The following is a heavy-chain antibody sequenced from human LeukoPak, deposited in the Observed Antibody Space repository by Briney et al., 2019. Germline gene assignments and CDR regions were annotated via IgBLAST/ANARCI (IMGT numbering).Heavy chain of an antibody. CDR3: ARDAVSGSYSTHWFDP. CDR1: GFTFSSYA. CDR2: ISYDGSNK. J-gene: IGHJ5*02. Sequence: GGSLRLSCAASGFTFSSYAMSWVRQAPGKGLEWVAVISYDGSNKYYADSVKGRFTISRDNSKNTPYLQMNSLRAEDTAVYYCARDAVSGSYSTHWFDPWGQGTLVTSPQ. V-gene: IGHV3-30-3*01. D-gene: IGHD1-26*01.